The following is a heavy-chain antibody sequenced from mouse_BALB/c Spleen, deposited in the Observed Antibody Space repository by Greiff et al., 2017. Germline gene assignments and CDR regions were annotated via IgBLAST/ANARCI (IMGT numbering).Heavy chain of an antibody. CDR3: ARDEGGIDYDYGAWFAY. Sequence: EVKLVESGGGLVKPGGSLKLSCAASGFTFSDYYMYWVRQTPEKRLEWVATISDGGSYTYYPDSVKGRFTISRDNANNNLYLQMSSLKSEDTAMYYCARDEGGIDYDYGAWFAYWGQGTLVTVSA. CDR1: GFTFSDYY. J-gene: IGHJ3*01. D-gene: IGHD2-4*01. V-gene: IGHV5-4*02. CDR2: ISDGGSYT.